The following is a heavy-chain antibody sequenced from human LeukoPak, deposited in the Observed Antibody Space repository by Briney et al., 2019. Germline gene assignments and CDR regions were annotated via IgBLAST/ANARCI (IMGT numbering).Heavy chain of an antibody. CDR3: AKSQYHSTIFGVVRIEGAASDI. V-gene: IGHV3-7*03. CDR2: IKQDGSEK. Sequence: GGSLRLSCAASGFTFSSYWMSWVRQAPGKGLEWVANIKQDGSEKYYVDSVKGRFTISRDNAKNSLYLQMNSLRAEDTAVYYYAKSQYHSTIFGVVRIEGAASDIWGQGTMVTVSS. D-gene: IGHD3-3*01. CDR1: GFTFSSYW. J-gene: IGHJ3*02.